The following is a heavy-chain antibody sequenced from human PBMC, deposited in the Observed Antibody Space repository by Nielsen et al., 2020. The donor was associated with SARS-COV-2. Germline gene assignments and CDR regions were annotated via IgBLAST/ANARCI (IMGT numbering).Heavy chain of an antibody. CDR2: ISGSGGST. Sequence: WIRQPPGKGLEWVSAISGSGGSTYYADSVKGRFTISRDNSKNTLYLQMNSLRAEDTAVYYCAKGRPVAAADYFDYWGQGTLVTVSS. D-gene: IGHD6-13*01. V-gene: IGHV3-23*01. CDR3: AKGRPVAAADYFDY. J-gene: IGHJ4*02.